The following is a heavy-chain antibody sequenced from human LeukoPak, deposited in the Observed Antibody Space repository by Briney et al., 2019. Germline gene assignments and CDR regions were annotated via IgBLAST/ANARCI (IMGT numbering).Heavy chain of an antibody. CDR2: IRYDGSNK. Sequence: GGSLRLSCAASGFIFSYYGMHWVCQAPGKGLEWVAFIRYDGSNKYYTDSVKGRFTISRDNSKNTLYLQMNSLRAEDTAVYYCAKGRGWEASYYYYYMDVWGKGTTVTISS. J-gene: IGHJ6*03. CDR3: AKGRGWEASYYYYYMDV. CDR1: GFIFSYYG. V-gene: IGHV3-30*02. D-gene: IGHD1-26*01.